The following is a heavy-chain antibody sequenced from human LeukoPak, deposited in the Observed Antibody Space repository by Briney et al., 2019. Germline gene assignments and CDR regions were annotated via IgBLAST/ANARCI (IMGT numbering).Heavy chain of an antibody. CDR3: ARGGSSWIGVYYFDY. V-gene: IGHV4-61*02. J-gene: IGHJ4*02. Sequence: PSETLSLTSTVSGGSISSGGHYWSWIRQPAGKGLEYLGRISSTGSTNYNPSLRSRVTISADTSKNHFSLKLTSVTAADTAVYYCARGGSSWIGVYYFDYWGQGTLVTVSS. CDR1: GGSISSGGHY. D-gene: IGHD6-13*01. CDR2: ISSTGST.